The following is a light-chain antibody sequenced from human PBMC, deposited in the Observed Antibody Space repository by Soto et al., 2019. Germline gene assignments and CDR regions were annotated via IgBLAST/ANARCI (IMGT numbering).Light chain of an antibody. V-gene: IGKV3-15*01. CDR2: GAS. J-gene: IGKJ5*01. CDR1: QSVSSN. Sequence: EVMMKQSPATLSVSPGERATLSCRASQSVSSNLAWYQQKTGQPPRLLILGASTRATGIPARFSGSGSGTEFTLTISSLQSEDFAVYDCQQYKDWPPITFCQGARLEIK. CDR3: QQYKDWPPIT.